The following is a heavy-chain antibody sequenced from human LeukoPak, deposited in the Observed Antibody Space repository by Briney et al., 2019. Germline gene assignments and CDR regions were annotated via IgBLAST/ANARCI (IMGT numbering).Heavy chain of an antibody. CDR3: ARRPRYSSGWYPHYFDY. J-gene: IGHJ4*02. CDR1: GYSLSSGYY. D-gene: IGHD6-19*01. V-gene: IGHV4-38-2*01. Sequence: KPSETLSPTRGVSGYSLSSGYYLGWIRQPPGEGLEWVGSIYHSGSTYYNPSLKSRVTISVDTSKNQFSLKLSSVTAADTAVYYCARRPRYSSGWYPHYFDYWGQGTLVTVSS. CDR2: IYHSGST.